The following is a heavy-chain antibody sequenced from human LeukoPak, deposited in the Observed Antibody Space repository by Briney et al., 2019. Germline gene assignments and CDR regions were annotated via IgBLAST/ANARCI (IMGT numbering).Heavy chain of an antibody. J-gene: IGHJ2*01. CDR2: IYPGDSDA. CDR3: ARRVYSNYWYFDL. Sequence: GASLQISCQGSGSIFTNYWIGWGRQLPGKGLEWMGIIYPGDSDARYGPSFQGQVTISADKSISTAYLQWSSLKASDTAIYYCARRVYSNYWYFDLWGRGTLVTVSS. V-gene: IGHV5-51*01. D-gene: IGHD4-11*01. CDR1: GSIFTNYW.